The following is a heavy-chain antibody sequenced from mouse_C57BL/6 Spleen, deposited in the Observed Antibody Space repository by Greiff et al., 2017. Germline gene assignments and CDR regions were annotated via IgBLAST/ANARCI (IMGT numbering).Heavy chain of an antibody. CDR3: AREDYGSSSPYYFDY. D-gene: IGHD1-1*01. J-gene: IGHJ2*01. CDR1: GYTFTSYW. Sequence: QVQLQQPGAELVKPGASVQMSCKASGYTFTSYWITWVKQRPGQGLEWIGDIYPGSGSTNYNEKFKSKATLTVDTSSSTAYMQLSSLTSEDSAVYYCAREDYGSSSPYYFDYWGQGTTLTVSS. CDR2: IYPGSGST. V-gene: IGHV1-55*01.